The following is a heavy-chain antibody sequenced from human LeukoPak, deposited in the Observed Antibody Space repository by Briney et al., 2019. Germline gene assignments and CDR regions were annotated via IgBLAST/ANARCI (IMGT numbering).Heavy chain of an antibody. J-gene: IGHJ4*02. D-gene: IGHD3-22*01. CDR3: AKDRLPSDYYDSSGPSTA. CDR1: GFTVSSDS. CDR2: ISGSGGST. V-gene: IGHV3-23*01. Sequence: WGSLRLSCTVSGFTVSSDSMSWVRQAPGKVLEWVSAISGSGGSTYYADSVKGWFTISRDNSKNTLYLQMNSLRAEDTAVYYCAKDRLPSDYYDSSGPSTAWGQGTLVTVSS.